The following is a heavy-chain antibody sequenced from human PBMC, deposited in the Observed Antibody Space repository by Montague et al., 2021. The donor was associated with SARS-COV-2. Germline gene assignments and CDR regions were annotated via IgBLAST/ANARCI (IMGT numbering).Heavy chain of an antibody. CDR1: GFTFSSYA. J-gene: IGHJ4*02. Sequence: LRLSCAASGFTFSSYAMSWVRQAPGKGLEWVSVIYSGDYNTFSADSVKGRLTISRDNSNNTLFLQMNRLRAEDTAVYYCAKSDYDLGMDYFHYWGQGTLVTVSS. V-gene: IGHV3-23*03. CDR2: IYSGDYNT. D-gene: IGHD3-10*01. CDR3: AKSDYDLGMDYFHY.